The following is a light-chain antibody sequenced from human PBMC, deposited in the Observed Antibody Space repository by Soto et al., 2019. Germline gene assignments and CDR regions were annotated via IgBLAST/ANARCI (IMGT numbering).Light chain of an antibody. J-gene: IGKJ2*01. CDR3: QQRSNWPRT. CDR2: DAS. V-gene: IGKV3-11*01. CDR1: QSVSSY. Sequence: EIVLTQSPATLSLSPGERATLSCRASQSVSSYLAWSQQKPGQAPRLLIYDASNRATGIPARFSGSGSGTDLNLTSSNLQPEDFAVYYCQQRSNWPRTFGQGTKLEMK.